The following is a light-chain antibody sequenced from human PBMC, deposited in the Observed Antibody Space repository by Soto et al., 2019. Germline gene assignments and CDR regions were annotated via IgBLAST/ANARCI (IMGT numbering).Light chain of an antibody. V-gene: IGLV2-14*03. Sequence: QSALTQPASVSGSPGQSITISCTGTSSVVGGYNYVSWYQHHPGKAPKLIIYDVSNRPSGVSNRFSGSKSGNTASLSISGLQAEDEADYYCSSFASSRTEVFGTGTKVTVL. CDR3: SSFASSRTEV. CDR1: SSVVGGYNY. CDR2: DVS. J-gene: IGLJ1*01.